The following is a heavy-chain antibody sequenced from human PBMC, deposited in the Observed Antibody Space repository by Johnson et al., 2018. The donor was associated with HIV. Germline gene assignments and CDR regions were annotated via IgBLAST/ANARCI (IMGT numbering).Heavy chain of an antibody. CDR3: AKDRAEVVVVHDALDM. V-gene: IGHV3-33*06. CDR1: GFTFSSYG. CDR2: IWYDGSNK. J-gene: IGHJ3*02. D-gene: IGHD3-22*01. Sequence: QVQLVESGGGVVQPGRSLRLSCAASGFTFSSYGMHWVRQAPGKGLEWVAVIWYDGSNKYYADSVKGRFTISRDNSKNTLYLQMNSLRAEDTAVYYCAKDRAEVVVVHDALDMWGQGTMVTVSS.